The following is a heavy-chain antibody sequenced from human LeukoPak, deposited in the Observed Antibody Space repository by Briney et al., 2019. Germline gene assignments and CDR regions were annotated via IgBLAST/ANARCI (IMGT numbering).Heavy chain of an antibody. J-gene: IGHJ4*02. Sequence: PGGSLRLSCAASGFTLSSYGMHWVRQAPGKGLEWVAVIWYDGSNKYYADSVKGRFTISRDNSKNTLYLQMNSLRTEDTAVYYCARAGYGSGSYPIDYWGQGTLVTVSS. V-gene: IGHV3-33*01. CDR2: IWYDGSNK. CDR1: GFTLSSYG. D-gene: IGHD3-10*01. CDR3: ARAGYGSGSYPIDY.